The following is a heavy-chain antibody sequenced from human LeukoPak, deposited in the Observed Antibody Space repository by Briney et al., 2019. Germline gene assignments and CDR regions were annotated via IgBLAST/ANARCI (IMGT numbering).Heavy chain of an antibody. CDR1: GFTFSDYY. CDR3: ARFRRDYYYYMDV. Sequence: PGGSLRLSCAASGFTFSDYYMSWIRQAPGQGLEWVSYISSSGSTIYYADSVKGRFTISRDNAKNSLYLQMNSLRAEDTAVYYCARFRRDYYYYMDVWGKGTTVTVSS. V-gene: IGHV3-11*04. J-gene: IGHJ6*03. CDR2: ISSSGSTI.